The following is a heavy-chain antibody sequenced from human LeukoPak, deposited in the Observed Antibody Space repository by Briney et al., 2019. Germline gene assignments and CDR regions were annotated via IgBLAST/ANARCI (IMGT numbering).Heavy chain of an antibody. CDR1: GYSFTGHY. CDR2: INPKSGGT. V-gene: IGHV1-2*02. J-gene: IGHJ3*02. CDR3: ARDQGYAFDI. Sequence: GASVRVSCKASGYSFTGHYMHWVRQAPGQGLEWMGWINPKSGGTNYAQKFQGRVTMTRDTSISTAYMELSRLRSDDTAVYYCARDQGYAFDIWGQGTMVTVSS.